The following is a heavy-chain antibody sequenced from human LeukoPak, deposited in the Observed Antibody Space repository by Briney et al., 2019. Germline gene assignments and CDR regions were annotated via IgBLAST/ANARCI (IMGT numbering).Heavy chain of an antibody. CDR2: MNPNSGNT. CDR1: GYTFTSYD. D-gene: IGHD3-10*01. V-gene: IGHV1-8*01. CDR3: ARGSYMVRGVIKVIRYNWFDP. J-gene: IGHJ5*02. Sequence: ASVKVSCKASGYTFTSYDINWVRQATGQGLEWMGWMNPNSGNTGYAQKFQGRVTMTRNTSISTAYMELSSLRSEDTAVYYCARGSYMVRGVIKVIRYNWFDPWGQGTLVTVSS.